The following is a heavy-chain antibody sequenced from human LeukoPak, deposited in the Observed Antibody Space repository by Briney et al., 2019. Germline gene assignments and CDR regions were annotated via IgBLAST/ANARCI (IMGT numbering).Heavy chain of an antibody. Sequence: GGSLRLSCAASGFTFSSYSMNWVRQARGKGLEWVSYISSSSSTIYYADSVKGRFTISRDNAKNSLYLQMNSLRDEDTAVHYWARDSAANDVVYDYGGQGTLVTVSS. CDR3: ARDSAANDVVYDY. D-gene: IGHD1-1*01. CDR1: GFTFSSYS. CDR2: ISSSSSTI. J-gene: IGHJ4*02. V-gene: IGHV3-48*02.